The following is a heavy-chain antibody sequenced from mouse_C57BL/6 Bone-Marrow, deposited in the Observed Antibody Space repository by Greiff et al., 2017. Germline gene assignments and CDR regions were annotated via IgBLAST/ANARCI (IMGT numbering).Heavy chain of an antibody. V-gene: IGHV14-4*01. J-gene: IGHJ2*01. CDR1: GFNIKDDY. CDR2: IDPENGDT. Sequence: DVKLVESGAELVRPGASVKLSCTASGFNIKDDYMHWVKQRPEQGLEWIGWIDPENGDTEYASKFQGKATITADTSSNTAYLQLSSLTSEDTAVYYCTTLLRLGYFDYWGQGTTLTVSS. D-gene: IGHD2-4*01. CDR3: TTLLRLGYFDY.